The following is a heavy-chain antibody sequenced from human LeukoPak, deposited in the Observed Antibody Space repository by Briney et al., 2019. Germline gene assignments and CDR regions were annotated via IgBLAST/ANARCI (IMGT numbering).Heavy chain of an antibody. Sequence: ASVKVSCKASGYTFTSYYMHWVRQAPGQGLEWMGIINPSGGSTSYAQKFQGRVTMTRDTSTSTVYMELGSLRSEDTAVYYCARGPLWVPHDGRRYYYYMDVWGKGTTVTVSS. V-gene: IGHV1-46*01. J-gene: IGHJ6*03. D-gene: IGHD2-21*01. CDR3: ARGPLWVPHDGRRYYYYMDV. CDR2: INPSGGST. CDR1: GYTFTSYY.